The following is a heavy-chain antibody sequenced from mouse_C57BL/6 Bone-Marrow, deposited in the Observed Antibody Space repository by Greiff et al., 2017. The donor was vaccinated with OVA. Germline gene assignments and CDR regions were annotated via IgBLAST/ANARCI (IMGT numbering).Heavy chain of an antibody. V-gene: IGHV1-63*01. CDR2: IYPGGGYT. CDR1: GYTFTNYW. D-gene: IGHD2-4*01. J-gene: IGHJ2*01. Sequence: VQLQQSGAELVRPGTSVKMSCKASGYTFTNYWIGWAKQRPGHGLEWIGDIYPGGGYTNYNEKFKGKATLTADKSSSTAYMQFSSLTSEDSAIYYGARYDYDPYYLDYWGQGTTLTVSS. CDR3: ARYDYDPYYLDY.